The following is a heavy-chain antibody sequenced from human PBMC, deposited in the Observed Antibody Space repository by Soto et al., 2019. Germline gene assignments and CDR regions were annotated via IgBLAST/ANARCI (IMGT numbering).Heavy chain of an antibody. CDR2: ISAYNGNT. CDR3: ARVTFYGSGSCPRLSTVDY. Sequence: ASVKVSCKASGYTFTSYGISWVRQAPGQGLEWMGWISAYNGNTNYAQKLQGRVTMTTDTSTSTAYMELRSLRSDDTAVYYCARVTFYGSGSCPRLSTVDYWGQGTLVIVSS. CDR1: GYTFTSYG. V-gene: IGHV1-18*01. D-gene: IGHD3-10*01. J-gene: IGHJ4*02.